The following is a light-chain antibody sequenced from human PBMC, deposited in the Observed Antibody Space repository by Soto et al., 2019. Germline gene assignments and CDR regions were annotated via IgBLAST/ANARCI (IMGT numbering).Light chain of an antibody. V-gene: IGLV2-8*01. J-gene: IGLJ2*01. CDR1: SSDVGGYNY. CDR2: EVS. CDR3: SSYAGSNIVV. Sequence: QSALTQPPSASGSPGKSFTISCTGTSSDVGGYNYVSWYQQHPGKSPKLMIYEVSKRPSGVPDRFSGSKSGNTASLTVSGLQAEDEADYYCSSYAGSNIVVFGGGTKVTGL.